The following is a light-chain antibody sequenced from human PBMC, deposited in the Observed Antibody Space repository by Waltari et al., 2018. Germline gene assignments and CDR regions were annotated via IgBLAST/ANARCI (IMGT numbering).Light chain of an antibody. CDR3: QQYENLPYT. CDR1: QDINNY. Sequence: DIQMTQSPSSLSASVGDRVTITCQASQDINNYLNWYQQKPGKAPKLLIYDASNLETGVPSRFGGSGSGRDFTFTISSLQPEDIATYYCQQYENLPYTFGQGTKLKIK. V-gene: IGKV1-33*01. CDR2: DAS. J-gene: IGKJ2*01.